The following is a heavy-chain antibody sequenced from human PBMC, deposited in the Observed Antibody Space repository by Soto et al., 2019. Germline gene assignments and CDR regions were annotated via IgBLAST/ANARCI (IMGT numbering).Heavy chain of an antibody. D-gene: IGHD2-15*01. CDR2: ISAYNGNT. J-gene: IGHJ4*02. CDR1: VYTFTSYG. V-gene: IGHV1-18*01. CDR3: VVAAQPYYFDY. Sequence: ASVKVSCKASVYTFTSYGISWVRQAPGQGLEWMGWISAYNGNTNYAQKLQGRVTMTTDTSTSTAYMELRSLRSDDTAVYYCVVAAQPYYFDYWGQGTPVTVSS.